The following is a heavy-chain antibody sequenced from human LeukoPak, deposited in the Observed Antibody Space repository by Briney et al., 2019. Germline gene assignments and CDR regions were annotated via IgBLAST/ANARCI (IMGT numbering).Heavy chain of an antibody. Sequence: ASVKVSCKASGGTFSSYAISWVRQAPGQGLEWMGGIIPIFGTANYAQKFQGRVTITADESTSTAYMELSSLRSEDTAVYYCARETGQLLRYNWFDPWGQGTLVTVSS. CDR3: ARETGQLLRYNWFDP. CDR1: GGTFSSYA. D-gene: IGHD2-2*01. V-gene: IGHV1-69*13. J-gene: IGHJ5*02. CDR2: IIPIFGTA.